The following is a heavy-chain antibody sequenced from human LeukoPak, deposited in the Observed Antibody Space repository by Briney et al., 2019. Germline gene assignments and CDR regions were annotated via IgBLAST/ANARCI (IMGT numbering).Heavy chain of an antibody. D-gene: IGHD2-8*01. CDR1: GLTFTSYA. V-gene: IGHV3-23*01. Sequence: GGSLRLSCVASGLTFTSYALSWVRQTPGEGLEWVASVSSGGDGSHYAESVRGRFTISRDNVKNTIYLQMNSLRAEDTGMYFCGSDPNGNYVGALGYWGRGTLVTVSS. CDR3: GSDPNGNYVGALGY. CDR2: VSSGGDGS. J-gene: IGHJ4*01.